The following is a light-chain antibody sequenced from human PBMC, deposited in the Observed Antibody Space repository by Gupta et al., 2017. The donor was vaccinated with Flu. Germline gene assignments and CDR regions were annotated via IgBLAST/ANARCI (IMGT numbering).Light chain of an antibody. V-gene: IGLV1-44*01. CDR1: SSNIGSNT. CDR2: SNI. CDR3: GDSDASLNAFV. Sequence: QSVLTQPPSASGTPGQRVTISCSGSSSNIGSNTVNWYQQLPGTELKLLIDSNIQRPSGVLDRVSSFKTCTYASPETSGLQSEDEADDYCGDSDASLNAFVFGGGTKLTVL. J-gene: IGLJ3*02.